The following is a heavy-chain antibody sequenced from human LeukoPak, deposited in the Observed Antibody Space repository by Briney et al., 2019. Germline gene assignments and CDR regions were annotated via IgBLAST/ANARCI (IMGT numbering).Heavy chain of an antibody. J-gene: IGHJ4*02. CDR2: INPNSGGT. Sequence: ASVKVSCKASGYTFTGYYMHWVRQAPGQGLEWMGRINPNSGGTNYAQKFQGRVTMTRDTSISTAYMELRRLRSDDTAVYYCARDQGSGFPLDYWGQGTLVTVSS. CDR1: GYTFTGYY. CDR3: ARDQGSGFPLDY. D-gene: IGHD6-19*01. V-gene: IGHV1-2*06.